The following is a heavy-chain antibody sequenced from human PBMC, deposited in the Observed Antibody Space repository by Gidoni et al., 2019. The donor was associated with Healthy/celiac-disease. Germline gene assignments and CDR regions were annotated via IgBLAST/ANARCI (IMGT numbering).Heavy chain of an antibody. D-gene: IGHD3-22*01. CDR1: GGSFSGYY. J-gene: IGHJ4*02. Sequence: QVQLQQWGAGLLKPSETLSLTCAVYGGSFSGYYWSWIRQPPGKGLEWIGEINHSGSTNYNPSLKSRVTISVDTSKNQFSLKLSSVTAADTAVYYCARGNYYDGFDYWGQGTLVTVSS. V-gene: IGHV4-34*01. CDR3: ARGNYYDGFDY. CDR2: INHSGST.